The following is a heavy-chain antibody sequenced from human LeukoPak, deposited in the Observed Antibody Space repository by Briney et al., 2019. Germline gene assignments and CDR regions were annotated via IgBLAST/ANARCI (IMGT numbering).Heavy chain of an antibody. CDR1: GYTFTGFY. CDR3: ARSAGSAFFDY. D-gene: IGHD2-15*01. CDR2: IYSDSGDT. Sequence: PWASVKVSCKASGYTFTGFYIHWVRQAPGQGLEWMGWIYSDSGDTNYAQKFQGWVTMTRDTSIGTAYMELSRLTSDDTAVYYCARSAGSAFFDYWGQGTLVTVSS. V-gene: IGHV1-2*04. J-gene: IGHJ4*02.